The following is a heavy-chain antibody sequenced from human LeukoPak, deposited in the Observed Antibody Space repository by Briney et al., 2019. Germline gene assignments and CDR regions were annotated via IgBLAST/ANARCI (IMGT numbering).Heavy chain of an antibody. CDR1: GGSFSGYY. Sequence: KTSETLSLTCAVYGGSFSGYYWSWIRQPPGKGLEWIGEINHSGSTNYNPSLKSRVTISVDTSKNQFSLKLSSVTAADTAVYYCARHRILWWGTAGLNFDYWGQGTLVTVSS. J-gene: IGHJ4*02. V-gene: IGHV4-34*01. CDR3: ARHRILWWGTAGLNFDY. D-gene: IGHD2-21*01. CDR2: INHSGST.